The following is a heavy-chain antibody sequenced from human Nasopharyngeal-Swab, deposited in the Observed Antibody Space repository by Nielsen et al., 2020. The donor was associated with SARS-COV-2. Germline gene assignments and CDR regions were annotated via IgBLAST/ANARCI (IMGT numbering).Heavy chain of an antibody. CDR2: IYHSGST. CDR1: GSSISSGYY. V-gene: IGHV4-38-2*02. CDR3: ARGGYSSGWVVY. D-gene: IGHD6-19*01. Sequence: SETLSLTCTVSGSSISSGYYWGWIRQPPGKGLEWIGSIYHSGSTYYNPSLKSRATISVDTSKNQFSLKLSSVTAADTAVYYCARGGYSSGWVVYWGQGTLVTVSS. J-gene: IGHJ4*02.